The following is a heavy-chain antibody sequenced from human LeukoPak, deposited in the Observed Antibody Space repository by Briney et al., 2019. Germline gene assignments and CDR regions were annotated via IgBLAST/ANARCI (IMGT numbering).Heavy chain of an antibody. J-gene: IGHJ3*02. D-gene: IGHD3-22*01. V-gene: IGHV4-38-2*01. CDR1: GSSISSDYY. CDR3: ARGPYSYDSSGAFDI. CDR2: INHSGRT. Sequence: SETLSLTCAVSGSSISSDYYSGWIRQPPGKGLEWIGSINHSGRTYYNPSLTSRVTISVDTSKNQFSLKLSSVTAADTAVYFCARGPYSYDSSGAFDIWGQGTMVTVSS.